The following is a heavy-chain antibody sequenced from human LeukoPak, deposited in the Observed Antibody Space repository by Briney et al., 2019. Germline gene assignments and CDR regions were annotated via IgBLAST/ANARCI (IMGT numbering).Heavy chain of an antibody. J-gene: IGHJ4*02. D-gene: IGHD5-12*01. CDR2: IYSGGST. CDR3: GRLGWLRSFAVDY. Sequence: QAGGSLRLSCAASGLIVSSNYMTWVRQAPGKGLEWVSFIYSGGSTYYADSVKGRFTISRDNSKNTLYLQMNSLRAEDTAVYYCGRLGWLRSFAVDYWGQGTLVTVSS. V-gene: IGHV3-53*01. CDR1: GLIVSSNY.